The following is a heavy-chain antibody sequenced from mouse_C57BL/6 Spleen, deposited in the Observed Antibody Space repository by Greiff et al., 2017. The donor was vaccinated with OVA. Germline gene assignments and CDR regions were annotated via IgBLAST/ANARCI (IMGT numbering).Heavy chain of an antibody. CDR3: ARRNDEDYAMDY. J-gene: IGHJ4*01. D-gene: IGHD2-12*01. V-gene: IGHV5-6*01. CDR2: ISSGGSYT. CDR1: GFTFSSYG. Sequence: EVQLVESGGDLVKPGGSLKLSCAASGFTFSSYGMSWVRQTPDKRLEWVATISSGGSYTYYPDSVKGRFTISRDNAKNTLYLQMSSLKSEDTAMYYCARRNDEDYAMDYWGQGTSVTVSS.